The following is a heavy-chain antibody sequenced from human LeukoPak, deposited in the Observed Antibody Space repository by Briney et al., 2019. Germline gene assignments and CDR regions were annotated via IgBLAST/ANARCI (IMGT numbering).Heavy chain of an antibody. CDR1: GYTFTAYY. CDR3: AITHYYDSSGYYRFDY. Sequence: ASVKVSCKASGYTFTAYYIHWVRQAPGQGLEWMGWINPNSGGTNYAQKLQGRVTMTTDTSTSTAYMELRSLRSDDTAVYYCAITHYYDSSGYYRFDYWGQGTLVTVSS. V-gene: IGHV1-2*02. D-gene: IGHD3-22*01. CDR2: INPNSGGT. J-gene: IGHJ4*02.